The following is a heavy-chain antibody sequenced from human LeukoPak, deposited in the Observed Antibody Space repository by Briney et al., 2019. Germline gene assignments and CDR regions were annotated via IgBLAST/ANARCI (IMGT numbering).Heavy chain of an antibody. D-gene: IGHD4-17*01. Sequence: KPSQTLSLTCTVSGGSISSGDYYWSWIRQPPGKGLEWIGYIYYSGSTYYNPSLKSRVTISVDTSKNQFSLKLSSVTAADTAVYYCARDSPGEGYGDLGDYYFDYWGQGTLVTVSS. CDR2: IYYSGST. CDR3: ARDSPGEGYGDLGDYYFDY. CDR1: GGSISSGDYY. J-gene: IGHJ4*02. V-gene: IGHV4-30-4*01.